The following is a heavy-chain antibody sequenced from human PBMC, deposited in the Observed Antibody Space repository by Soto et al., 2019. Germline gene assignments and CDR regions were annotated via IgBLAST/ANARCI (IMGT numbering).Heavy chain of an antibody. CDR2: ITRDGYNK. CDR3: TKSSGGSSSVGMDY. CDR1: GFIFKNYA. Sequence: PGGSLRLSCAGSGFIFKNYALNWVRQASGKGLEWVASITRDGYNKYYADSVKGRSTISRDNSRDTLSLQMTALTIEDSSVYYCTKSSGGSSSVGMDYWGQGTRVTVSS. D-gene: IGHD6-6*01. V-gene: IGHV3-30*04. J-gene: IGHJ4*02.